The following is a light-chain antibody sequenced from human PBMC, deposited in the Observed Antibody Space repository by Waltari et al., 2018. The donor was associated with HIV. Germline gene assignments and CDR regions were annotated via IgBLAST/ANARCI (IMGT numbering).Light chain of an antibody. Sequence: FEMSQPPSVSVSPGQTDVFWYHQTSGQAPVLVIYQNDRRPSWIAGRFSGSKSGTTATLTISGTQTTDEGDFYCQAWDNDYVVFGGGTKLTVL. CDR3: QAWDNDYVV. V-gene: IGLV3-1*01. J-gene: IGLJ2*01. CDR2: QND.